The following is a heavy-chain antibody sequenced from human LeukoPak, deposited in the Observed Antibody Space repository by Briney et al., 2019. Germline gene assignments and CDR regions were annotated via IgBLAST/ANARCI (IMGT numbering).Heavy chain of an antibody. J-gene: IGHJ4*02. Sequence: PGGSLRLSCAASGFTFSSYAMSWVRQAPGKGLEWVSGITGNIGSTYYTVSVKGRFTISRDSSKNTLYLQMNSLRAEDTAIYYCAKAKSYSSDLHYWGQGTLVTVSS. CDR3: AKAKSYSSDLHY. D-gene: IGHD3-10*01. V-gene: IGHV3-23*01. CDR1: GFTFSSYA. CDR2: ITGNIGST.